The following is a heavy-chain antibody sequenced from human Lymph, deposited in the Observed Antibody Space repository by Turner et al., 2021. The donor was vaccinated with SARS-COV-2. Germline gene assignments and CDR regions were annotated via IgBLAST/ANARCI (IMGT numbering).Heavy chain of an antibody. D-gene: IGHD2-21*02. Sequence: QLQLQESRPRLVKPLETLSLTCTVSGGSMNSNYWRWIRQPPGKRLEWIGYIYYRGSTNYNPAIERRVTISVDTTRNQFSLNLNSGTAADTAIYCCARGTVNNWVDPWGQGTLVTVSS. V-gene: IGHV4-59*01. CDR2: IYYRGST. CDR3: ARGTVNNWVDP. J-gene: IGHJ5*02. CDR1: GGSMNSNY.